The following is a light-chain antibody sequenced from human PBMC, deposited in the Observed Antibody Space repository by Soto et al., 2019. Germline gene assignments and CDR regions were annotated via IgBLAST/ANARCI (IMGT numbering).Light chain of an antibody. V-gene: IGLV2-14*01. J-gene: IGLJ7*01. CDR3: TSYTSSSTVV. Sequence: QSALTQPASVSGSPGQSITISCTGTSSDVGGYNYVSWYQQHPGKAPKLMIYDVDNRPSGVSNRFSGSRSGNTASLTISGLRVGDEADYYCTSYTSSSTVVFGGGTQLTVL. CDR1: SSDVGGYNY. CDR2: DVD.